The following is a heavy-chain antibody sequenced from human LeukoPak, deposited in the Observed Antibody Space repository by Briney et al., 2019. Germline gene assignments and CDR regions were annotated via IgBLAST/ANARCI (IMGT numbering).Heavy chain of an antibody. D-gene: IGHD2-15*01. CDR2: ISNSGERA. CDR3: AIGRDNVDY. J-gene: IGHJ4*02. CDR1: GFTFSKYA. Sequence: PGGSLRLSCAASGFTFSKYAISWVRQAPGKGLEWVSAISNSGERAYYADSVKGRFTISRDNSKATVSLQMNSLRVEDTAVYFCAIGRDNVDYWGQGTLVTVSS. V-gene: IGHV3-23*01.